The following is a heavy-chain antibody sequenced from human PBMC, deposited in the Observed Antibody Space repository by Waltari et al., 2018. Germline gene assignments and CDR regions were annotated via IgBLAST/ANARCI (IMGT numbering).Heavy chain of an antibody. D-gene: IGHD6-19*01. CDR3: AKDYSSGWYYFDY. Sequence: EVQLVESGGGLIQPGGSLSLSCAASGFTVSSNYMSWVRQAPGKGLEWVSVIDSGGSTYYADSVKGRFTISRDNSKNTLYLQMNSLRAEDTAVYYCAKDYSSGWYYFDYWGQGTLVTVSS. J-gene: IGHJ4*02. V-gene: IGHV3-53*01. CDR2: IDSGGST. CDR1: GFTVSSNY.